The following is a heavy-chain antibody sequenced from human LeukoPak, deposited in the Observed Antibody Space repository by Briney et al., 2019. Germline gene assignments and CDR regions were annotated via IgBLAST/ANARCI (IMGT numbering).Heavy chain of an antibody. V-gene: IGHV3-7*01. CDR3: VRGGWELDY. D-gene: IGHD1-26*01. Sequence: GGSLRLSCAASGFTFKNYWMSWVRQAPGEGLEWVAHIKEDGTEEYYLDSVKGRFTISKDDAKSSLYLQMDSLTTEDTAVYYCVRGGWELDYWGQGTLVTVSS. CDR2: IKEDGTEE. CDR1: GFTFKNYW. J-gene: IGHJ4*02.